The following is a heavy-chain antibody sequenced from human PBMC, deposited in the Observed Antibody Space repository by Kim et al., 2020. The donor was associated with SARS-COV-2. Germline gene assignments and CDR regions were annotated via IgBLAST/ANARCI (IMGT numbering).Heavy chain of an antibody. Sequence: GGSLRLSCAASGFTFCNYLMHWVRQAPGKGPQWLALISSDGINKYYGDSVKGRFTISRDNSQNTLYLQMNNRRSEDTAVYYCAKAPSIGDGDPLAAWGQGTLVIVSS. CDR1: GFTFCNYL. CDR2: ISSDGINK. J-gene: IGHJ5*02. CDR3: AKAPSIGDGDPLAA. V-gene: IGHV3-30*04.